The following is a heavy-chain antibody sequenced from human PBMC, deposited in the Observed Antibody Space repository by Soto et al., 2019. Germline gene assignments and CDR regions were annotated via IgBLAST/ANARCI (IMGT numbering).Heavy chain of an antibody. V-gene: IGHV3-7*01. CDR2: IKRDGSEK. D-gene: IGHD6-13*01. CDR1: GFTFSTYW. Sequence: GGSLRLSCAASGFTFSTYWMTWVRQAPGKGLEWVANIKRDGSEKYYVDSVEGRFTISRDNAKNSLYLQMNSLRVEDTALYYCARGGGGSSWYWRNWGQGTLVTVSS. CDR3: ARGGGGSSWYWRN. J-gene: IGHJ4*02.